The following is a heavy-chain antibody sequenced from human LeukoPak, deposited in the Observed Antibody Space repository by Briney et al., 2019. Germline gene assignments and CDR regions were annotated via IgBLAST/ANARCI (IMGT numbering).Heavy chain of an antibody. CDR3: ARRSGSYWAAKFDY. CDR2: IYYSGST. CDR1: GSSISSYY. Sequence: SETLSLICTVSGSSISSYYWSWIRRPPGKGLEWIGYIYYSGSTNYNPSLKSRVTISVDTSKNQFSLKLSSVTAADTAVYYCARRSGSYWAAKFDYWGQGTLVTVSS. D-gene: IGHD1-26*01. V-gene: IGHV4-59*01. J-gene: IGHJ4*02.